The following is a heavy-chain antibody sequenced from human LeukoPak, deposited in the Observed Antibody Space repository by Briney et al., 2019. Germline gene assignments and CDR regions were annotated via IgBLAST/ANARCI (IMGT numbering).Heavy chain of an antibody. V-gene: IGHV3-48*04. D-gene: IGHD1-26*01. CDR1: GFTFSNYK. J-gene: IGHJ4*02. CDR2: ISSTSSSI. CDR3: ARATILGGGANFHY. Sequence: GGSLRLSCAASGFTFSNYKMNWARQAPGKGLEWISYISSTSSSIYYADSVQGRFTVSRDNAKNSLYLEMNSLRAEDTAVYYCARATILGGGANFHYWGQGTLVTVST.